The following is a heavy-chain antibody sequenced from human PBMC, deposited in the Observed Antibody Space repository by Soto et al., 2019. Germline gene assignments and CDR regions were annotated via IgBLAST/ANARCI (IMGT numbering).Heavy chain of an antibody. CDR3: ARDRPTSSIWARDYSCAMDV. Sequence: QVQLVQSGAEVKKPGASVKVSCKASGYTFITSGISWVRQAPGQGLEWMGWISSYNGNTNYAQKLQGRVTMTTDTSTTTAYMALRSLRDDDTAVYYGARDRPTSSIWARDYSCAMDVWGQGTTVTVSS. J-gene: IGHJ6*02. CDR2: ISSYNGNT. V-gene: IGHV1-18*01. CDR1: GYTFITSG. D-gene: IGHD6-6*01.